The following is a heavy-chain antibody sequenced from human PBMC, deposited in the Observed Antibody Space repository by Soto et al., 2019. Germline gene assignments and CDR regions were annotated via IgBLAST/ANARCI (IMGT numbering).Heavy chain of an antibody. J-gene: IGHJ6*02. V-gene: IGHV1-46*01. CDR2: INPSGGST. Sequence: GASVKVSCKASGYTFTSYYMHWVRQAPGQGLEWMGIINPSGGSTSYAQKFQGRVTMTRDTSTSTVYMELSSLRSEDTAVYYCAREYGDPVTQSGDTFYYYGMDVWGQGTTVTVSS. CDR1: GYTFTSYY. CDR3: AREYGDPVTQSGDTFYYYGMDV. D-gene: IGHD4-17*01.